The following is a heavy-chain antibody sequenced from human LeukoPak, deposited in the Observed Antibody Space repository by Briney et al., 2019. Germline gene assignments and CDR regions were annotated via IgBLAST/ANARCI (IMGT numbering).Heavy chain of an antibody. CDR3: ARSTMGARRTHDY. CDR2: MNPNSGNT. D-gene: IGHD1-26*01. J-gene: IGHJ4*02. V-gene: IGHV1-8*01. Sequence: GASVKVSCKASTDTFTIYDVNWVRQATGLGLEWMGWMNPNSGNTGYAQKFQGRVTMTMNGSISTAYMELTSLTSEDTAVYYCARSTMGARRTHDYWGQGTLVTVSS. CDR1: TDTFTIYD.